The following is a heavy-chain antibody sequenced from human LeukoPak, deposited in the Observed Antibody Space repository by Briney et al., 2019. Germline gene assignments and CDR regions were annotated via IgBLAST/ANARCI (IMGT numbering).Heavy chain of an antibody. CDR1: GFTFSSYA. CDR2: ISYDGSNK. J-gene: IGHJ4*02. V-gene: IGHV3-30*04. D-gene: IGHD3-22*01. Sequence: PGGSLRLSCAASGFTFSSYAMHWVHQAPGKGLEWVAVISYDGSNKYYADSVKGRFTISRDNSKNTLYLQMNSLRAEDTAVYYCARDSGAEYYDSSGYRGNYFDYWGQGTLVTVSS. CDR3: ARDSGAEYYDSSGYRGNYFDY.